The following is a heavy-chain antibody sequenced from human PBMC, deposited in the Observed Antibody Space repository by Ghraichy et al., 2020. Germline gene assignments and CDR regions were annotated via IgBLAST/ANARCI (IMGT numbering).Heavy chain of an antibody. CDR2: IWYDGSNK. J-gene: IGHJ6*02. D-gene: IGHD6-19*01. CDR3: AREPSSGWKDYYYGMDV. Sequence: GGSLRLSCAASGFTFSSYGMHWVRQAPGKGLEWVAVIWYDGSNKYYADSVKGRFTISRDNSKNTLYLQMNSLRAEDTAVYYCAREPSSGWKDYYYGMDVWGQGTTVTVSS. V-gene: IGHV3-33*01. CDR1: GFTFSSYG.